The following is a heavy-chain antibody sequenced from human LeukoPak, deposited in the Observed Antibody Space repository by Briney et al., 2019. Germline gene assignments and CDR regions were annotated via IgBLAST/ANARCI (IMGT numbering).Heavy chain of an antibody. Sequence: SETLSLTCAVYGGSFSGYYWSWIRQPPGKGLVWIGEINHSGSTNYNPSLKSRVTISVDTSKNQFSLKLSSVTAADTAVYYCARVGYYYDSSGYSSFDYWGQGTLVTVSS. J-gene: IGHJ4*02. CDR3: ARVGYYYDSSGYSSFDY. CDR2: INHSGST. CDR1: GGSFSGYY. D-gene: IGHD3-22*01. V-gene: IGHV4-34*01.